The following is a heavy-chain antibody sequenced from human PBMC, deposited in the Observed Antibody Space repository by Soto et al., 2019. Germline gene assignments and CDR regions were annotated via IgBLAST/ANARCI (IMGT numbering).Heavy chain of an antibody. CDR3: ARERRKVGVRGLIPATNWFEP. V-gene: IGHV4-30-4*01. J-gene: IGHJ5*02. CDR1: GGSISSGDYY. CDR2: IYYSGST. D-gene: IGHD3-10*01. Sequence: SETLSLTCTVSGGSISSGDYYWSWIRQPPGKGLEWIGYIYYSGSTYYNPSLKSRVTISVDTSKNQFSLKLSSVTAADTAVYYSARERRKVGVRGLIPATNWFEPWGHGPLGTAAS.